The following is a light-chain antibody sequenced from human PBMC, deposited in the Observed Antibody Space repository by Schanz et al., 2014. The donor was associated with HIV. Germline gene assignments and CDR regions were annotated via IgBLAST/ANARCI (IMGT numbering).Light chain of an antibody. CDR3: GTWDASLSAWV. J-gene: IGLJ3*02. V-gene: IGLV1-51*01. Sequence: QSVLTQPPSVSAAPGQKVTISCSGSSSNIGNNYVSWYQQLPGTAPKLLIYDNNERPSDIPDRFSGSKTGTSATLVIIGLQTGDEADYYCGTWDASLSAWVFGGGTKLTVL. CDR1: SSNIGNNY. CDR2: DNN.